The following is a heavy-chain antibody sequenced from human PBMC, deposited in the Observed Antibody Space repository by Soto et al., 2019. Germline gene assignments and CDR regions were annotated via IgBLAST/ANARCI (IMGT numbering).Heavy chain of an antibody. Sequence: PSETLSLTCTVSGGSISSSSYYWGWIRQPPGKGLEWIGSIYYSGSTYYNPSLKSRVIISVDTSKNQFSLRLNSVTAADTAVYYCARTGRIAIFGVVTEFDPWGPGTLVTVSS. CDR1: GGSISSSSYY. D-gene: IGHD3-3*01. J-gene: IGHJ5*02. CDR2: IYYSGST. CDR3: ARTGRIAIFGVVTEFDP. V-gene: IGHV4-39*01.